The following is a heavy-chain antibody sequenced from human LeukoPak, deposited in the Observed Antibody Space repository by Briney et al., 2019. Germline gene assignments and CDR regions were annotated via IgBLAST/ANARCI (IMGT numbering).Heavy chain of an antibody. Sequence: SETLSLTCTVSGGSISSYYWSWIRQPPGKGLEWIGYIYHSGSTYYNPSLKSRVTISVDRSKNQFSLKLSSVTAADTAVYYCARDYYGSGSYYAFDIWGQGTMVTVSS. CDR1: GGSISSYY. D-gene: IGHD3-10*01. CDR3: ARDYYGSGSYYAFDI. CDR2: IYHSGST. V-gene: IGHV4-59*12. J-gene: IGHJ3*02.